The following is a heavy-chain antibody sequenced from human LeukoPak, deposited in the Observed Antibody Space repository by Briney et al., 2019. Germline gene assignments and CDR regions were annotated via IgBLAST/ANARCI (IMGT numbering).Heavy chain of an antibody. D-gene: IGHD6-19*01. CDR3: ARGGSGSGWYGGYFDH. CDR1: GGSISSYY. V-gene: IGHV4-59*01. CDR2: IYYSGST. Sequence: PSETLSLTCTVSGGSISSYYWSWIRQPPGKGLEWIGYIYYSGSTNYNPSLKSRVTISVDTSKNQFSLKLSSVTAADTAVYYCARGGSGSGWYGGYFDHWGQGTLVTVSS. J-gene: IGHJ4*02.